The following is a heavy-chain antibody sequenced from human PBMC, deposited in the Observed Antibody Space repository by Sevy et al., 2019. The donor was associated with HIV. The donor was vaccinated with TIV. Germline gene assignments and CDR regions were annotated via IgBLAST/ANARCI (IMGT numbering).Heavy chain of an antibody. CDR1: GFSFSRYW. D-gene: IGHD3-22*01. V-gene: IGHV3-33*07. CDR3: ARGGYYYDNAAYYAFDS. Sequence: GGSLRLSCEASGFSFSRYWMSWVRQTPEKGLEWVAIIWSDGAYQYHGDSVKGRFTISRDNSKNTLYLQMNSLRVEDTAVYYCARGGYYYDNAAYYAFDSWGQGTLVTVSS. CDR2: IWSDGAYQ. J-gene: IGHJ4*02.